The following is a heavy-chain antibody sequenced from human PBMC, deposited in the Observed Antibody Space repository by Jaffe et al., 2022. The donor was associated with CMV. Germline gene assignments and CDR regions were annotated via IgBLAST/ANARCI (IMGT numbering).Heavy chain of an antibody. Sequence: EVQLVESGGGLVKPGGSLRLSCAASGFTFSSYSMNWVRQAPGKGLEWVSSISSSSSYIYYADSVKGRFTISRDNAKNSLYLQMNSLRAEDTAVYYCARDPNIVGHGLTGMDVWGQGTTVTVSS. V-gene: IGHV3-21*01. CDR1: GFTFSSYS. CDR3: ARDPNIVGHGLTGMDV. J-gene: IGHJ6*02. CDR2: ISSSSSYI. D-gene: IGHD3-16*02.